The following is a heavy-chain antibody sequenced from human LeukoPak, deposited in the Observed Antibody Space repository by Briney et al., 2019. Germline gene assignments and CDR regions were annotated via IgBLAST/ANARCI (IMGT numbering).Heavy chain of an antibody. Sequence: GGSLRLSCAASGFTFSSYGMHWVRQAPGKGLEWVAVISYDGSNKYYADSVKGRFTISRDNSKNTLYLHMNSLRADDTAVYYCARGPAGPGPYYYYYRDVWCKETSVTVSS. CDR1: GFTFSSYG. CDR2: ISYDGSNK. J-gene: IGHJ6*03. CDR3: ARGPAGPGPYYYYYRDV. V-gene: IGHV3-30*03. D-gene: IGHD3-10*01.